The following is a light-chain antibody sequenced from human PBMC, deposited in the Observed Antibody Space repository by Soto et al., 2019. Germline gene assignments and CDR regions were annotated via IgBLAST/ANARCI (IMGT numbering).Light chain of an antibody. Sequence: QSVLTQPPSASGTPGQRVTISCSGSSSNIGSNTVNWYQQLPGTAPKLLIYSNNQRPSGVPDRFSGSKSGTSASLTITGLQSDDEADYYCAAWDDSLNGRGVFGGGTQLTVL. CDR1: SSNIGSNT. J-gene: IGLJ3*02. CDR2: SNN. CDR3: AAWDDSLNGRGV. V-gene: IGLV1-44*01.